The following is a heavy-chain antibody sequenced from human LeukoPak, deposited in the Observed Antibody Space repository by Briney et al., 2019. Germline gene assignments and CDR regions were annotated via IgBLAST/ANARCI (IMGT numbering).Heavy chain of an antibody. V-gene: IGHV3-30-3*01. CDR2: ISYDGSNK. Sequence: PGGSLRLSCAASGFTFSSYAMSWVRQAPGKGLEWVAVISYDGSNKYYADSVKGRFTISRDNSKNTLYLQMNSLRAEDTAVYYCARDGSGELLPGFDAFDIWGQGTMVTVSS. J-gene: IGHJ3*02. D-gene: IGHD1-26*01. CDR3: ARDGSGELLPGFDAFDI. CDR1: GFTFSSYA.